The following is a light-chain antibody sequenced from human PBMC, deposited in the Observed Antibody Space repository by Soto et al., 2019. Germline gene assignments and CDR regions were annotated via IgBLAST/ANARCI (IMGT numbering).Light chain of an antibody. CDR2: GAS. Sequence: EIVLTQSPGTLSLSPGERATLSCRASQSVSSSYLAWYQQKPGQAPRLLIYGASSRATGIPDRFSGSGSGTDFTLTISRLEPDDVAVCYCQQYDTSPPMYTFGQGTKVDNK. CDR3: QQYDTSPPMYT. J-gene: IGKJ2*01. CDR1: QSVSSSY. V-gene: IGKV3-20*01.